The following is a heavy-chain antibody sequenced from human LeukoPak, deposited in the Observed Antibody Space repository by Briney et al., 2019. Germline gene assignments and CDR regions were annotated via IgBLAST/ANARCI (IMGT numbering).Heavy chain of an antibody. Sequence: GGSLRLSCAASGFTFSSYAMSWVRQAPEKGLEWVSAISGSGGSTYYADSVKGRFTISRDNSKNTLYLQMNSLRAEDTAVYYCXKXXDYGGYFDYWGQGTLVTVSS. D-gene: IGHD4-17*01. CDR3: XKXXDYGGYFDY. J-gene: IGHJ4*02. V-gene: IGHV3-23*01. CDR1: GFTFSSYA. CDR2: ISGSGGST.